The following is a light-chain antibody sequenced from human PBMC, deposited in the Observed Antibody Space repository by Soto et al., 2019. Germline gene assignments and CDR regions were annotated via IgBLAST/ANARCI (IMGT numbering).Light chain of an antibody. CDR1: SSDVGGYSS. J-gene: IGLJ1*01. Sequence: QSVVTQPASVSGSPGQSITTSCTGTSSDVGGYSSVSWYQHHPDTPPRLIIYDVRSRPSGVSNRFSGSQSANTAFLTISGLQAGDEADYYCCSYTTSTTYVFGTGTKVNV. V-gene: IGLV2-14*01. CDR2: DVR. CDR3: CSYTTSTTYV.